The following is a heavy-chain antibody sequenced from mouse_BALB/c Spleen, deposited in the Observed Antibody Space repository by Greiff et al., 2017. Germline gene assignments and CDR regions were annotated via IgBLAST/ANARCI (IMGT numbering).Heavy chain of an antibody. CDR2: IDPETGGT. J-gene: IGHJ4*01. D-gene: IGHD4-1*01. CDR3: TTGRGAMDY. Sequence: QVQLQQSGAELVRPGASVTLSCKASGYTFTDYEMHWVKQTPVHGLEWIGAIDPETGGTAYNQKFKGKATLTADKSSSTAYMELRSLTSEDSAVYYCTTGRGAMDYWGQGTSVTVSS. V-gene: IGHV1-15*01. CDR1: GYTFTDYE.